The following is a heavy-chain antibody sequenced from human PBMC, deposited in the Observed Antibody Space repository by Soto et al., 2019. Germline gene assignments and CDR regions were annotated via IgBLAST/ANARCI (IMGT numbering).Heavy chain of an antibody. CDR1: GFTFSSYS. Sequence: EVQLVESGGGLVQPGGSLRLSCAASGFTFSSYSMNWVRQAPGKGVEWVSYITTRSSTIYYADSLKGRFSISRDNAKNSLYLQMNRLRAEDTAVYYCARVGGSWDYYYFYIDVWGKGTTVTVSS. CDR2: ITTRSSTI. J-gene: IGHJ6*03. CDR3: ARVGGSWDYYYFYIDV. D-gene: IGHD2-15*01. V-gene: IGHV3-48*01.